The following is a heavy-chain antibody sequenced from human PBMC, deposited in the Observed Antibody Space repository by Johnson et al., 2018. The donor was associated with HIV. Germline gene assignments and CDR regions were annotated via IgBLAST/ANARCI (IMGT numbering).Heavy chain of an antibody. CDR3: AREGQEFNDAFDI. Sequence: VQLVESGGGLVKPGGSLRLSCAGSGFTFRSYAMHWVRQAPGKGLEWVAVISYDGSNKYYVDSVKGRFTISRDNSKNTLYLQMNSLRAEDTAVYYCAREGQEFNDAFDIWGQGTMVTVSS. J-gene: IGHJ3*02. D-gene: IGHD3-10*01. CDR1: GFTFRSYA. CDR2: ISYDGSNK. V-gene: IGHV3-30*03.